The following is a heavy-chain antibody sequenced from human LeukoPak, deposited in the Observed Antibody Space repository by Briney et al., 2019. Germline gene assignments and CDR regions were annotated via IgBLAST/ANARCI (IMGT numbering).Heavy chain of an antibody. Sequence: SETLSLTCAVYGGSFSGYYWSWVRQPPGKGLEWIGEINHSGSTNYNPSLKSRVTISVDTSKNQFSLKLSSVTAADTAVYYCARGSSDYDFWSGYYEVYGMDVWGQGTTVTVSS. V-gene: IGHV4-34*01. CDR1: GGSFSGYY. J-gene: IGHJ6*02. CDR3: ARGSSDYDFWSGYYEVYGMDV. D-gene: IGHD3-3*01. CDR2: INHSGST.